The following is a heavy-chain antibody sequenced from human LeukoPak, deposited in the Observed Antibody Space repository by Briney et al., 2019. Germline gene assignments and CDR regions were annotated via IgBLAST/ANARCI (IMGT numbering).Heavy chain of an antibody. CDR2: IKQDGSEK. J-gene: IGHJ3*02. CDR1: GFTFSSYW. Sequence: GGSLRLSCAACGFTFSSYWMSWVRQAPGKGLEWVANIKQDGSEKYYVDSVKGRCTISRDNAKNSLYLQMNSLRAEDTAVYYCARPRDRAFDIWGQGTMVTVSS. CDR3: ARPRDRAFDI. V-gene: IGHV3-7*01.